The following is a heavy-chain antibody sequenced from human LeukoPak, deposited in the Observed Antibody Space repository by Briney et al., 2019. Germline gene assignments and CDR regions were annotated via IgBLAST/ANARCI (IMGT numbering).Heavy chain of an antibody. CDR2: MNPNSGNT. CDR3: ARGDSSGYYYLY. CDR1: GYTFTSYD. V-gene: IGHV1-8*01. D-gene: IGHD3-22*01. J-gene: IGHJ4*02. Sequence: ASVKVSCKASGYTFTSYDINWVRQATGQGLEWMGWMNPNSGNTSYAQKFQGRVTMTRNTSISTAYMELSSLRSEDTAVYYCARGDSSGYYYLYWGRGTLVTVFS.